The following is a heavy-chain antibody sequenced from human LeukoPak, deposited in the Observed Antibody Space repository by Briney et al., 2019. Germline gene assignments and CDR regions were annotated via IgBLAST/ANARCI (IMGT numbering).Heavy chain of an antibody. J-gene: IGHJ4*02. V-gene: IGHV3-66*01. CDR2: IYSEGPT. CDR3: VIDRRDSETH. CDR1: GFPPNRKH. D-gene: IGHD1-26*01. Sequence: GGPLSLSCAPSGFPPNRKHISGARRPPGRGGEWVSVIYSEGPTYYADSVKGRFTISRDTSKNTVSLQMSSLRVEDTAVYFCVIDRRDSETHWGQGTLVTVSS.